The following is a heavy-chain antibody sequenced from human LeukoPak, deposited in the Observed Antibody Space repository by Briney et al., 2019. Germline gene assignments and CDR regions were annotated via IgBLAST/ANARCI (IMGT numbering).Heavy chain of an antibody. D-gene: IGHD1-26*01. V-gene: IGHV1-2*02. CDR1: GYTFTSYG. Sequence: ASVKVSCKASGYTFTSYGISWVRQAPGQGLEWMGWINPNSGGTNYAQKFQGRVTMTRDTSISTAYMELSRLRSDDTAVYYCAREELGYYHGAYYYYYYMDVWGKGTTVTVSS. CDR3: AREELGYYHGAYYYYYYMDV. CDR2: INPNSGGT. J-gene: IGHJ6*03.